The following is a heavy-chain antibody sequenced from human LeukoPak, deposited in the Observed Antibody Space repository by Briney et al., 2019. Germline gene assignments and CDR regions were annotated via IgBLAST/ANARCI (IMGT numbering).Heavy chain of an antibody. D-gene: IGHD6-13*01. Sequence: GGSLRLSCAASGFTFSSYSMNWVRQAPGKGLEWVSSISSSSSYIYYADSVKGRFTISRDNSKNMLYLQMNSLRAEDTAVYYCAKRAAAGEYYFDYWGQGTLVTVSS. CDR2: ISSSSSYI. J-gene: IGHJ4*02. V-gene: IGHV3-21*04. CDR1: GFTFSSYS. CDR3: AKRAAAGEYYFDY.